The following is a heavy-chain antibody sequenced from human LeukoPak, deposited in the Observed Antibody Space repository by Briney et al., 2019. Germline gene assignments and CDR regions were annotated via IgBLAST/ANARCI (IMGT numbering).Heavy chain of an antibody. CDR2: INTDGTTT. Sequence: GGSLRLSCAASGFTFSNYWMHWARQAPGKGLVWVSRINTDGTTTTYADSVKGRFTISRDNAKNTLYLQMNSLRAEDTAVYYCARDFQEYYYYYYMAVWGKGTTVTVSS. CDR3: ARDFQEYYYYYYMAV. V-gene: IGHV3-74*01. J-gene: IGHJ6*03. CDR1: GFTFSNYW.